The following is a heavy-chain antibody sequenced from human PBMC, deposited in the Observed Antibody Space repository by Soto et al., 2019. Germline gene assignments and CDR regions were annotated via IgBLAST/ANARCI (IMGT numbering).Heavy chain of an antibody. Sequence: ASVKVSCKASGYTFTSYYMHWVRQAPGQGLEWMGIINPSGGSTSYAQKFQGRVTMTRDTSTSTVYMELSSLRSEDTAVYYCARELAYYDILTGYYRRYYYYGMDVWGQGTTVTVSS. V-gene: IGHV1-46*01. J-gene: IGHJ6*02. CDR1: GYTFTSYY. CDR3: ARELAYYDILTGYYRRYYYYGMDV. D-gene: IGHD3-9*01. CDR2: INPSGGST.